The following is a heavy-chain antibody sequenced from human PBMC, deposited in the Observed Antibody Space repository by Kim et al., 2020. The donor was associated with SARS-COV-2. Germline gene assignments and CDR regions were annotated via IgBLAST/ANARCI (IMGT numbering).Heavy chain of an antibody. V-gene: IGHV3-30*02. D-gene: IGHD5-18*01. J-gene: IGHJ6*02. Sequence: VTVKGRFTISRGNSKNTLYLQMNSLRAEDTAVYYCAKDTAMVTNYGMDVWGQGATVTVSS. CDR3: AKDTAMVTNYGMDV.